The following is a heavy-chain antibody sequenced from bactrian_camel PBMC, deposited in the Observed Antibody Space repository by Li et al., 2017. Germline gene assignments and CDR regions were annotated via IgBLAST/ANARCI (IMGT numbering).Heavy chain of an antibody. J-gene: IGHJ4*01. CDR1: GYTYTPNR. V-gene: IGHV3S53*01. CDR2: KVLGTTLS. D-gene: IGHD6*01. CDR3: AARNLVAATWYEGYNY. Sequence: QVQLVESGGGSVAAGGSLRLSCAASGYTYTPNRMAWFRQVPGKEREGVASKVLGTTLSNYADSVKGRFTISQDGAENTVYLQMNSLNPEDTAIYYCAARNLVAATWYEGYNYWGQGTQVTVS.